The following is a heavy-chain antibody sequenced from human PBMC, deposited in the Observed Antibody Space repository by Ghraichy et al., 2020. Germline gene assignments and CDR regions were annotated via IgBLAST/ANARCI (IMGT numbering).Heavy chain of an antibody. J-gene: IGHJ4*02. CDR2: ISGSGGST. D-gene: IGHD3-10*01. CDR1: GFTFSSYA. V-gene: IGHV3-23*01. CDR3: AKGPRGSYYNVRVSYYFDY. Sequence: GGSLRLSCAASGFTFSSYAMSWVRQAPGKGLEWVSAISGSGGSTYYADSVKGRFTISRDNSKNTLYLQMNSLRAEDTAVYYCAKGPRGSYYNVRVSYYFDYWGQGTLVTVSS.